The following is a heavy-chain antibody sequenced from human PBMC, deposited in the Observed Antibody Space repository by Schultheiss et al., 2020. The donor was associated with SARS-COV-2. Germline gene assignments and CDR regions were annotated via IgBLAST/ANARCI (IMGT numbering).Heavy chain of an antibody. CDR3: AKRERRDGYNLMDY. CDR2: ISSSSSYI. D-gene: IGHD5-24*01. CDR1: GFTFSSYS. V-gene: IGHV3-21*04. J-gene: IGHJ4*02. Sequence: GGSLRLSCAASGFTFSSYSMNWVRQAPGKGLEWVSSISSSSSYIYYADSVKGRFTISRDNAKNSLYLQMNSLRAEDTAVYYCAKRERRDGYNLMDYWGQGTLVTVSS.